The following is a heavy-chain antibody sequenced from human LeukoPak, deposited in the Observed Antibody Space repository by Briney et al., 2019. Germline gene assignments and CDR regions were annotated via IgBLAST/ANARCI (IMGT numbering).Heavy chain of an antibody. Sequence: QPGGSLRLSCAASGFTFSSYGMHWVRQAPGKGLEWVAVIWYDGSNKYYADSVRGRFTISRDNSKNTLYLQMNSLRAEDTAVYYCARDREYYDSSGYDYWGQGTLVTVAS. CDR1: GFTFSSYG. V-gene: IGHV3-33*01. J-gene: IGHJ4*02. CDR2: IWYDGSNK. D-gene: IGHD3-22*01. CDR3: ARDREYYDSSGYDY.